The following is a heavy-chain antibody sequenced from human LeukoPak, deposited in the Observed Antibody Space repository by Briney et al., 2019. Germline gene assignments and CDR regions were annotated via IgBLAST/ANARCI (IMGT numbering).Heavy chain of an antibody. CDR3: ARELNRHDSSGLAV. D-gene: IGHD3-22*01. CDR1: GYTFTSYS. Sequence: ASVKVSCKASGYTFTSYSISWVRQAPGQGLEWMGWISAYNGNTNYAQELQGRVTMTTDTSTSTAYMELRSLRSDDTAVYYCARELNRHDSSGLAVWGQGTMVTVSS. CDR2: ISAYNGNT. J-gene: IGHJ3*01. V-gene: IGHV1-18*01.